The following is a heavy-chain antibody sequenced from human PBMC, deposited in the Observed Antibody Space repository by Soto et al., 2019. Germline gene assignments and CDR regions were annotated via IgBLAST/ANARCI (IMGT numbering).Heavy chain of an antibody. D-gene: IGHD6-13*01. CDR3: ATSIAAAGDYGMDV. J-gene: IGHJ6*01. Sequence: QVQLVESGGGVVQPGRSLRLSCAASGFTFSSYGMHWVRQAPGKGLEWVAVISYDGSNKYYADSVKGRFTISRDNSKNTPYLQMNSLRAEDTAVYYCATSIAAAGDYGMDVW. CDR1: GFTFSSYG. V-gene: IGHV3-30*03. CDR2: ISYDGSNK.